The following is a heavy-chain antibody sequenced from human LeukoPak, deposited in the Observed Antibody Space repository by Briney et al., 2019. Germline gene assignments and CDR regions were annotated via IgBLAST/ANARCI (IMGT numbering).Heavy chain of an antibody. Sequence: SETLSLTCAVYGGSFSGYSWSWIRQPPGKGLEWIGDISHGGSANYNPSLNSRVTISVDASKNQFTLKLSSVTAADTAVYYCARASPEGGYYPSGSPLPVDYWGQGTLVIVSS. CDR1: GGSFSGYS. V-gene: IGHV4-34*01. CDR3: ARASPEGGYYPSGSPLPVDY. D-gene: IGHD3-10*01. CDR2: ISHGGSA. J-gene: IGHJ4*02.